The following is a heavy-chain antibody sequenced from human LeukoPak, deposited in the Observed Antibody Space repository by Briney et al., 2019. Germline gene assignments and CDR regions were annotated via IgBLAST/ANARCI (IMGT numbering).Heavy chain of an antibody. V-gene: IGHV3-21*04. CDR3: AKDREGHYDFWSGYSGYYYYMDV. Sequence: GGSLRLSCTASGFTFSSYSLNWVRQAPGKGLEWVSSVSTGSNYIYYADSVKGRFTISRDNDKNSLYLQMNSLRAEDTAVYYCAKDREGHYDFWSGYSGYYYYMDVWGKGITVTVSS. CDR1: GFTFSSYS. CDR2: VSTGSNYI. D-gene: IGHD3-3*01. J-gene: IGHJ6*03.